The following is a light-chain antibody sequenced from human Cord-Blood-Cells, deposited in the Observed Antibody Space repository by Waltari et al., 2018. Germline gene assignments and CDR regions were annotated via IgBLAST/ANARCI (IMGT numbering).Light chain of an antibody. V-gene: IGKV3-15*01. Sequence: EIVMTPSPATLSVSPGERATLSCRASQSVSSSLAWYQQKPGHAPRLLIYGASPRATGILARFSGSGSGTEFTLTISSLQSEDFAVYYCQQYNNWPDTFGQGTKLEIK. J-gene: IGKJ2*01. CDR1: QSVSSS. CDR3: QQYNNWPDT. CDR2: GAS.